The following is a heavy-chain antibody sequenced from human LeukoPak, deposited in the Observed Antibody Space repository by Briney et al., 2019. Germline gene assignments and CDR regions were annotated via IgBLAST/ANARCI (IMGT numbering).Heavy chain of an antibody. CDR1: GYSFISYW. V-gene: IGHV5-51*01. CDR3: ARLASYYYDSSGYAPVFDYYMDV. CDR2: IYPGDSDT. J-gene: IGHJ6*03. D-gene: IGHD3-22*01. Sequence: GESLKISCKGSGYSFISYWIGWVRQMPGKGLEWMGIIYPGDSDTRYSPSFQGQVTISADKSISTAYLQWSGLKASDIAMYYWARLASYYYDSSGYAPVFDYYMDVWGKGTTVTISS.